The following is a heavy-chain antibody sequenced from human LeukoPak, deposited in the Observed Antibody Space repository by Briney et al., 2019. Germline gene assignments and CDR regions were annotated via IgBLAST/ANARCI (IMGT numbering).Heavy chain of an antibody. CDR2: INHSGST. CDR1: GGSFSGYY. V-gene: IGHV4-34*01. D-gene: IGHD3-16*02. Sequence: KASETLSLTCAVYGGSFSGYYWSWIRQPPGKGLEWIREINHSGSTNYNPSLKSRVTISVDTSKNQFSLKQSSVTAADTAVYYCAKQKWSDYDWASYPRGYYFDYWGQGTLVTVSS. J-gene: IGHJ4*02. CDR3: AKQKWSDYDWASYPRGYYFDY.